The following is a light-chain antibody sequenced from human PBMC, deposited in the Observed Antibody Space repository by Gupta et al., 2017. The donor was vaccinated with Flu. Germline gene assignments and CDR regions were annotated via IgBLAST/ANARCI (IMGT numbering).Light chain of an antibody. J-gene: IGKJ1*01. CDR2: QGS. V-gene: IGKV2-30*01. Sequence: DVVVTHSPLSLRVTLGQPASISCTSSQGRVYSDRSIYLDWFQLRPGQSPRRLIYQGSHRESGVPDRFSGSGSGTDFTLKISRVEAEDVGVYYCRQGERCPQAFGQGTKVEIK. CDR3: RQGERCPQA. CDR1: QGRVYSDRSIY.